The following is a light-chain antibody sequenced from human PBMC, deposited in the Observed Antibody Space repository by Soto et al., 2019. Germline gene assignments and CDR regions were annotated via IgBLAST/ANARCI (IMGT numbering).Light chain of an antibody. CDR2: GAS. CDR1: QSVSSN. Sequence: EIVMTQSPATLSVSPGERATLSCRASQSVSSNLAWYQQKPGQAPRLLIYGASTRATGIPARFSGSASGTECTITISSLQSEDFALYSEQQYNNWPTWTFGQGTKVEIK. V-gene: IGKV3-15*01. CDR3: QQYNNWPTWT. J-gene: IGKJ1*01.